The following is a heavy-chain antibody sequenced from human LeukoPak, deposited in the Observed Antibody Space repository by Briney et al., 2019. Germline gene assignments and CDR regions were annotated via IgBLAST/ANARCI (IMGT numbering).Heavy chain of an antibody. CDR2: IIPIFGTA. CDR1: GGTFSSYA. Sequence: GSSVKVSCKASGGTFSSYAISWVRQAPGQGLEWMGGIIPIFGTANYAQKFQGRVTITADESTSTAYMELSSLRSEDTAVYYCARDRTVSYYDFWSGAEYYMDVWGKGTTVTVSS. V-gene: IGHV1-69*01. D-gene: IGHD3-3*01. J-gene: IGHJ6*03. CDR3: ARDRTVSYYDFWSGAEYYMDV.